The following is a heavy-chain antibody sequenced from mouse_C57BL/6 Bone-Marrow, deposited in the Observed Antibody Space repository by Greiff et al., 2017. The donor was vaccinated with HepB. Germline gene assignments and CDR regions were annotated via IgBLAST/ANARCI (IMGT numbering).Heavy chain of an antibody. D-gene: IGHD4-1*02. CDR1: GYSITSGYY. J-gene: IGHJ2*01. CDR2: ISYDGSN. CDR3: AREGANWERYFDY. V-gene: IGHV3-6*01. Sequence: EVHLVESGPGLVKPSQSLSLTCSVTGYSITSGYYWNWIRQFPGNKLEWMGYISYDGSNNYNPSLKNRISITRDTSKNQFFLKLNSVTTEDTATYYCAREGANWERYFDYWGQGTTLTVSS.